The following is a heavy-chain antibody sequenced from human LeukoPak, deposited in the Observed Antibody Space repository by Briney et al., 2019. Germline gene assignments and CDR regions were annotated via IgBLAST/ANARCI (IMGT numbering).Heavy chain of an antibody. Sequence: GGSLRLSCAASGFTLNSNYMSWVSQAPGKGLERVSIIYKDGRTYYADSVKGRFTISRDNSRNMLYLQMNSLRAEDTAVYYCARDVNSYAHCGHWGQGTLVTVSS. CDR1: GFTLNSNY. J-gene: IGHJ4*02. D-gene: IGHD5-18*01. CDR3: ARDVNSYAHCGH. V-gene: IGHV3-53*01. CDR2: IYKDGRT.